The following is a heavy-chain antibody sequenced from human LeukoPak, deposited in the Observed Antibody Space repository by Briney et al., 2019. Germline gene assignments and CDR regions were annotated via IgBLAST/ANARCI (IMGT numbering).Heavy chain of an antibody. Sequence: GGSLRLSCAASGFTFSSYEMNWVRQAPGKGLEWVSSISSSSSYIYYADSVKGRFTISRDNAKNSLYLQMNSLRAEDTAVYYCARMSITMIVDYWGQGTLVTVSS. CDR1: GFTFSSYE. CDR3: ARMSITMIVDY. D-gene: IGHD3-22*01. J-gene: IGHJ4*02. CDR2: ISSSSSYI. V-gene: IGHV3-21*01.